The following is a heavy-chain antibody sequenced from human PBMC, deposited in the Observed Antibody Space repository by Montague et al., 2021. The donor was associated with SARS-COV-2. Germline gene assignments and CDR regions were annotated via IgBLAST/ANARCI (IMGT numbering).Heavy chain of an antibody. CDR3: ARETMTADAFDI. Sequence: SETLSLTCTVSGASVGSSGWGWIRQSPGKGLEWIGYFYSVGSTDYNPSLKSRATISRDTSKNQFSPKVRSVTAADTAVYYCARETMTADAFDIWGQGTMVTVSS. J-gene: IGHJ3*02. CDR1: GASVGSSG. CDR2: FYSVGST. D-gene: IGHD1-14*01. V-gene: IGHV4-59*02.